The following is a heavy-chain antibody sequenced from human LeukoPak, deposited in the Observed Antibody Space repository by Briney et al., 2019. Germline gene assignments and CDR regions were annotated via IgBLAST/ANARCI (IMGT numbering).Heavy chain of an antibody. CDR3: ARDVNLVSGDYGSNWFDP. Sequence: GGSLRLSCAASGFTFSSYSMNWVRQAPGKGLEWVSSISSSSSYIYYADSVKGRFTISRDNAKNSLYLQMNSLRAEDTAVYYCARDVNLVSGDYGSNWFDPWGQGTLVTVSS. V-gene: IGHV3-21*01. CDR2: ISSSSSYI. J-gene: IGHJ5*02. D-gene: IGHD4-17*01. CDR1: GFTFSSYS.